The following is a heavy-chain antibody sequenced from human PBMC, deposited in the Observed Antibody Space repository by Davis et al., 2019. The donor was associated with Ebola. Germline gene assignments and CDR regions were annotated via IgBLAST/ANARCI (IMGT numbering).Heavy chain of an antibody. CDR1: GFTFSNAW. V-gene: IGHV3-66*01. J-gene: IGHJ3*02. D-gene: IGHD5-18*01. CDR3: AKWIHDAFDI. Sequence: GESLKISCAASGFTFSNAWMSWVRQAPGKGLEWVSVIYTGGSTYYADSVKGRFTISRDNSKNTLYLQMNSLRAEDTAVYYCAKWIHDAFDIWGQGTMVTVSS. CDR2: IYTGGST.